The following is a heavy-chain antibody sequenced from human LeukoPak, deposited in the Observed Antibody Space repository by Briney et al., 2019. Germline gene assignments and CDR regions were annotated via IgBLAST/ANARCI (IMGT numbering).Heavy chain of an antibody. V-gene: IGHV3-7*01. J-gene: IGHJ5*01. Sequence: GGSLRLSCAASGYTFNNYWMNWVRQAPGKGLEWVVAIKQDGSEKYYVDSVKGRFTISRDNAKNSLYLQKNSLRAEDTAVYYCARGGSYSWFDSWGQGTPVTVSS. CDR1: GYTFNNYW. CDR3: ARGGSYSWFDS. CDR2: IKQDGSEK.